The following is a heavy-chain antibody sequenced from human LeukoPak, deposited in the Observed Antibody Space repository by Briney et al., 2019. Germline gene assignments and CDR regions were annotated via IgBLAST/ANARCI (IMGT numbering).Heavy chain of an antibody. CDR3: ARRPRGYCSSTSCYSAFDY. J-gene: IGHJ4*02. Sequence: SETLSLTCAVYGGSFSGYYWTYIRQPPGKGLEWIGEINHSGSTNYNPSLKSRVTISVDTSKNQFSLKLGSVTAADTAVYYCARRPRGYCSSTSCYSAFDYWGQGTLVTVSS. CDR2: INHSGST. CDR1: GGSFSGYY. V-gene: IGHV4-34*01. D-gene: IGHD2-2*01.